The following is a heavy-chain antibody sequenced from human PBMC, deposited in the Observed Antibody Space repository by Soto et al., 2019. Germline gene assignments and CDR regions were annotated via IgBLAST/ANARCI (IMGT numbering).Heavy chain of an antibody. V-gene: IGHV1-69*01. CDR1: GGTFSSYA. CDR2: IIPIFGTA. Sequence: QVQLVQSGAEVTKPGSSVTFSCKASGGTFSSYAISWVRQAPGQGLEWMGGIIPIFGTANYAQKFQGRVTITADESTSTAYMELSSLRSEDTAVYYCARVPVTTPHYYYDGMDVWGQGTTVTVSS. CDR3: ARVPVTTPHYYYDGMDV. J-gene: IGHJ6*02. D-gene: IGHD4-17*01.